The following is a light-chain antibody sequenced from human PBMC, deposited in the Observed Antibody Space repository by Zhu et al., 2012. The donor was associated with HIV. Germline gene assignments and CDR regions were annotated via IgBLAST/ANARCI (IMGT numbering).Light chain of an antibody. Sequence: EVVMTQSPAILYVSSGERATLSCRASQSLSNKLAWYQQKSGQSPRLLIYDASTRATGIPGRFSGSGSGVEFTLTISSLQSEDFAVYYCQEYSSWPHTFGQGTKLE. CDR2: DAS. CDR1: QSLSNK. CDR3: QEYSSWPHT. J-gene: IGKJ2*01. V-gene: IGKV3-15*01.